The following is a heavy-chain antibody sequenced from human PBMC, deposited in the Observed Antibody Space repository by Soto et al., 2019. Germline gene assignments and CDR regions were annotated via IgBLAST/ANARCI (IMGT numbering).Heavy chain of an antibody. CDR2: ISWNSGRI. CDR3: AKAGSPAIAAGDTGFDD. V-gene: IGHV3-9*01. CDR1: GFTFDEYA. Sequence: EVQLVESGGGLVQPGRSLRLSCAASGFTFDEYAMHWVRQAPGKGLEWVSGISWNSGRIVYADSVKGRFTISRDNAKNSLNLQMNILRVENTDLYYCAKAGSPAIAAGDTGFDDWGQGTLVTVSS. D-gene: IGHD6-13*01. J-gene: IGHJ4*02.